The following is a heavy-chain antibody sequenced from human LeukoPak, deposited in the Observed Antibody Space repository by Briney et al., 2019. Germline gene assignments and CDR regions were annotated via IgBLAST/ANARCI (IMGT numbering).Heavy chain of an antibody. J-gene: IGHJ4*02. V-gene: IGHV3-23*01. Sequence: GGSLRLSCAASGFTFSSYGMSWVRQAPGKGLEWVSSISGSGGTTYYADSVKGRFTLSRDNSKNTLYLQMNSLRAEDTAVYYCAKGSRSLRFGEAGDYWGQGTLVTVSS. CDR3: AKGSRSLRFGEAGDY. D-gene: IGHD3-10*01. CDR1: GFTFSSYG. CDR2: ISGSGGTT.